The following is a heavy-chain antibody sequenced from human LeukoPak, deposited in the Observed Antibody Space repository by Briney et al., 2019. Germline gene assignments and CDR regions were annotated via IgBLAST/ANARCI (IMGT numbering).Heavy chain of an antibody. CDR1: GGSISSYY. Sequence: SETLSLTCTVSGGSISSYYWSWIRQPPGKGLEWFGYIYYSGSTNYNPSLKSRVTISVDTSKNQYSLKLSSVTAADTAVYYCARNNGGYYYDSSGSDAFDIWGQGTMVSVST. J-gene: IGHJ3*02. CDR2: IYYSGST. V-gene: IGHV4-59*08. D-gene: IGHD3-22*01. CDR3: ARNNGGYYYDSSGSDAFDI.